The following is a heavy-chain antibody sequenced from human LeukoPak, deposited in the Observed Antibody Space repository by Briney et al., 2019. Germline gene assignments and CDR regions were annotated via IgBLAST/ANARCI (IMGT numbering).Heavy chain of an antibody. Sequence: SQTLSLTCAISGDSVSSSSVAWNWIRQSPSRGLEWLGRTYYRSKWYNDYAESVKSRITINADTSKNQFSLHLNSVTAADTAVYYCARHSRGWSSSWTTFDYWGQGTLVTVSS. CDR2: TYYRSKWYN. V-gene: IGHV6-1*01. CDR1: GDSVSSSSVA. CDR3: ARHSRGWSSSWTTFDY. J-gene: IGHJ4*02. D-gene: IGHD6-13*01.